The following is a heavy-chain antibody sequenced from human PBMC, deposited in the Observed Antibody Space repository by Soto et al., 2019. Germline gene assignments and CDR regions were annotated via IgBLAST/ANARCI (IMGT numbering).Heavy chain of an antibody. V-gene: IGHV3-15*07. D-gene: IGHD2-15*01. J-gene: IGHJ5*02. CDR3: TTGYCSGGSCLWGNWFDP. CDR1: GFTFSNAW. Sequence: VQLVESGGGLVKPGGSLRLSCAASGFTFSNAWMNWVCQAPGKGLEWVGRIKSKTDGGTTDYAAPVKGRFTISRDDSKNTLYLQMHSLKTEDTAVYYCTTGYCSGGSCLWGNWFDPWGQGTLVTVSS. CDR2: IKSKTDGGTT.